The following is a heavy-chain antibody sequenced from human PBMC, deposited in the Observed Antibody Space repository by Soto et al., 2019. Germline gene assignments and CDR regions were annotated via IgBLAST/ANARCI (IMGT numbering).Heavy chain of an antibody. D-gene: IGHD3-3*01. CDR2: ISAYNGNT. V-gene: IGHV1-18*01. J-gene: IGHJ6*03. Sequence: ASVKVSCKASGYTFTSFAITWVRQAPGQGLEWMGWISAYNGNTNYAQKLQGRVTITADKSTSTAYMELSSLRSEDTAVYYCARETDFWSGYYNYYYMDVWGKGTTVTVSS. CDR1: GYTFTSFA. CDR3: ARETDFWSGYYNYYYMDV.